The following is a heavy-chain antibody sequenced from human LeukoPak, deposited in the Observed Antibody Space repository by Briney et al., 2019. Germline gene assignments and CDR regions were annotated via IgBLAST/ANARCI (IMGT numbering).Heavy chain of an antibody. CDR1: GYTFTSYG. V-gene: IGHV1-18*04. J-gene: IGHJ5*02. CDR3: ARDKWLRQKGTWFDP. CDR2: ISAYNGNT. Sequence: ASVKASCKASGYTFTSYGISWVRQAPGQGLEWMGWISAYNGNTNYAQKLQGRVTMTTDTSTSTAYMELRSLRSDDTAVYYCARDKWLRQKGTWFDPWGQGTLVTVSS. D-gene: IGHD5-12*01.